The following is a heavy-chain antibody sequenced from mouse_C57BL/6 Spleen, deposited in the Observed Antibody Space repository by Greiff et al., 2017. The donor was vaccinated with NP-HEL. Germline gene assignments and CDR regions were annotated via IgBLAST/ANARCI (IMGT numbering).Heavy chain of an antibody. J-gene: IGHJ3*01. CDR3: ASSYYYGSRGWFAY. D-gene: IGHD1-1*01. CDR2: IDPSDSYT. V-gene: IGHV1-69*01. CDR1: GYTFTSYW. Sequence: QVQLQQPGAELVMPGASVKLSCKASGYTFTSYWMHWVKQRPGQGLEWIGGIDPSDSYTNYNQKFKGKSTLTVDKSSSTAYMQLSSLTSEDSAVYYCASSYYYGSRGWFAYWGQGTLVTVSA.